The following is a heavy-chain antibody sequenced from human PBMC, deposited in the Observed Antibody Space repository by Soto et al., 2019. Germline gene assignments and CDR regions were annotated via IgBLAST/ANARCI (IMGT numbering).Heavy chain of an antibody. D-gene: IGHD6-13*01. V-gene: IGHV3-7*01. J-gene: IGHJ6*03. CDR1: GFTFSSYW. Sequence: PGGSLRLPCAASGFTFSSYWMSWVRQAPGKGLEWVANIKQDGSEKYYVDSVKGRFTISRDNAKNSLYLQMNSLRAEDTAVYYCARGGIAAAGTAWRYYYYYMHVSGKATTVSVSS. CDR3: ARGGIAAAGTAWRYYYYYMHV. CDR2: IKQDGSEK.